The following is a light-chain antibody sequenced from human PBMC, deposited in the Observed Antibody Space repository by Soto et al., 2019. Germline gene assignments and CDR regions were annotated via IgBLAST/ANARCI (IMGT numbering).Light chain of an antibody. CDR1: SSDVGGYNY. Sequence: QSALTQPDSVSGSPGQSITISCTGTSSDVGGYNYVSWYQQHPGKAPKLMIYDVNNRPSGVSNRFSGSKSGNTASLAISGLQAEDEDDYYCSSFTSSGTWVFGGGTKLTVL. V-gene: IGLV2-14*01. CDR3: SSFTSSGTWV. CDR2: DVN. J-gene: IGLJ3*02.